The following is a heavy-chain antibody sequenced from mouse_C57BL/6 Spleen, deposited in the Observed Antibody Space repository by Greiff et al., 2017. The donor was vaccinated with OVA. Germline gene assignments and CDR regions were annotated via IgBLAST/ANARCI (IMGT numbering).Heavy chain of an antibody. CDR2: INPNNGGT. V-gene: IGHV1-26*01. Sequence: EVQLQQSGPELVKPGASVKISCKASGYTFTDYYMNWVKQSHGKSLEWIGDINPNNGGTSYNQKFKGKATSTVDKSSSTAYMELRSLTSEDSAVYYCARLGYGSEEGFAYWGQGTLVTVSA. CDR3: ARLGYGSEEGFAY. D-gene: IGHD1-1*01. CDR1: GYTFTDYY. J-gene: IGHJ3*01.